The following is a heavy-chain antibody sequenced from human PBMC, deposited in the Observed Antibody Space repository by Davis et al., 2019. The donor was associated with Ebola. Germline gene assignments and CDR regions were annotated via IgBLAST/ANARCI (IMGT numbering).Heavy chain of an antibody. CDR1: GFTFSRND. D-gene: IGHD3-3*01. Sequence: GESLKISCVGSGFTFSRNDMNWVRQAPAKALEWVAVMSYDGRDKYYADSVKGRFTISRDNSKNTLYLQMNSLRAEDTAVYYCARGPYDFWSGWENWGQGTLVTVSS. V-gene: IGHV3-30*03. CDR2: MSYDGRDK. CDR3: ARGPYDFWSGWEN. J-gene: IGHJ4*02.